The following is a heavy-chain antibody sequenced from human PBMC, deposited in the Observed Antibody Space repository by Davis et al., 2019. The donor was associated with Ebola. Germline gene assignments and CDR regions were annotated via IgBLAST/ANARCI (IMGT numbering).Heavy chain of an antibody. D-gene: IGHD4-11*01. CDR1: GGSFSGYY. Sequence: LRLSCAVYGGSFSGYYWSWIRQPPGKGLEWIGEINHSGSTNYNPSLKSRVTISVDTSKNQFSLKLSSVTAADTAVYYCARIKGLHRWNYFDYWGQGTLVTVSS. CDR3: ARIKGLHRWNYFDY. CDR2: INHSGST. V-gene: IGHV4-34*01. J-gene: IGHJ4*02.